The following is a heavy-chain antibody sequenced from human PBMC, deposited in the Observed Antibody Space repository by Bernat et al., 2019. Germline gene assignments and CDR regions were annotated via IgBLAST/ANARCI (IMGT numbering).Heavy chain of an antibody. CDR1: GFTFSSYA. J-gene: IGHJ6*03. Sequence: EVQLVESGGGLVQPGGSLRLSCAASGFTFSSYAMSWVRQAPGKGLEWVSAISGSGGSTYYADSVEGRFTISRDNSKNTLYLQMNSLRAEDTAVYYCAKAGNYDFWSGSPVYYYYMDVWGKGTTVTVSS. V-gene: IGHV3-23*04. CDR2: ISGSGGST. D-gene: IGHD3-3*01. CDR3: AKAGNYDFWSGSPVYYYYMDV.